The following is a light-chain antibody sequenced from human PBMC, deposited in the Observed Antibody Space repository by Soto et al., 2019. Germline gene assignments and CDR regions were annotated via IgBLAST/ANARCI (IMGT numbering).Light chain of an antibody. V-gene: IGKV3-20*01. CDR1: QIVSSNF. J-gene: IGKJ1*01. CDR2: AAS. Sequence: EIVLTQSPCTLSFSPGESVTLPCRASQIVSSNFLTWYQQKPGQAPRLLIYAASSRAAGIPDRISGSGSGTDFTLTIRRLEPEDFAVYYCQQYGSSPRTFGQGTKVDIK. CDR3: QQYGSSPRT.